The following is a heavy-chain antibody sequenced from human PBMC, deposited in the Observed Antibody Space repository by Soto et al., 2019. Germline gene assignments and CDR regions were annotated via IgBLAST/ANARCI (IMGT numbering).Heavy chain of an antibody. CDR3: ARPFGDYGDYAWSLRY. Sequence: QVQLVQSGAEVKKPGASVKVSCKASGYTSSGYAMGWVRQAPGQGLEWMGWISAYNGNTDYARKFQGRVTMTTDTSTSTAYMELRSLTSDDTAVYYCARPFGDYGDYAWSLRYWGQGTLVTVSS. CDR2: ISAYNGNT. CDR1: GYTSSGYA. D-gene: IGHD4-17*01. J-gene: IGHJ4*02. V-gene: IGHV1-18*01.